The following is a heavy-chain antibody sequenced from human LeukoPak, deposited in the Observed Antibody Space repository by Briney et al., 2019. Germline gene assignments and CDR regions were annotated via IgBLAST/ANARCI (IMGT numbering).Heavy chain of an antibody. Sequence: SETLSLTCTVSGGSISSYYWSWIRQPAGKGLEWIGYIYYSGSTNYRPSLKSRVTISVDTSKNQFSLKLNSVTAADTAVYYCARYSRAYNWIDPWGQGTLVTVSS. CDR3: ARYSRAYNWIDP. CDR2: IYYSGST. CDR1: GGSISSYY. D-gene: IGHD2-21*01. J-gene: IGHJ5*02. V-gene: IGHV4-59*01.